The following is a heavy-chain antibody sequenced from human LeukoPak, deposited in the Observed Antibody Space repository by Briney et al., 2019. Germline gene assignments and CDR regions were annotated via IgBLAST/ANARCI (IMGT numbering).Heavy chain of an antibody. CDR2: MNPNSGNT. J-gene: IGHJ5*02. CDR1: GYSFINYD. Sequence: ASVKVSCKASGYSFINYDIHWVRQAAGQGLEWMRWMNPNSGNTGYTQKFQGRVTMTRDTSVSTAYMELSSLRYEDTAIYYCARAHSRENMPTANTGCWFDPWGQGTLVTVSS. CDR3: ARAHSRENMPTANTGCWFDP. V-gene: IGHV1-8*01. D-gene: IGHD5-18*01.